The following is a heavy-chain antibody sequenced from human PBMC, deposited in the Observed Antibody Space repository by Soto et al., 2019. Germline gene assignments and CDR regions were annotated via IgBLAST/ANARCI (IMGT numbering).Heavy chain of an antibody. Sequence: PGGSLRLSCAASGFTFSSYSMNWVRQAPGKGLEWVSSISSSSSYIYYADSVKGRFTISRDNAKNSLYLQMNSLRAEDTAVYYCARGSGSLDYYYYGMDVWGQGTTVTVSS. V-gene: IGHV3-21*01. CDR3: ARGSGSLDYYYYGMDV. CDR1: GFTFSSYS. J-gene: IGHJ6*02. D-gene: IGHD1-26*01. CDR2: ISSSSSYI.